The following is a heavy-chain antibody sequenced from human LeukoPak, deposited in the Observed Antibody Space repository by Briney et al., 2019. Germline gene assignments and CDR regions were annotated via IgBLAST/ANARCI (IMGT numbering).Heavy chain of an antibody. Sequence: SVKVSCKASGGTFSSFAINWVRQAPGQGLEWMGGIIPMFGTANYAQKFQGRVTITADESTSTGYMELSSLRSADTAVYYCARDEGEQWLVLGAFDIWGQGTMVTVSS. V-gene: IGHV1-69*13. CDR2: IIPMFGTA. D-gene: IGHD6-19*01. CDR1: GGTFSSFA. CDR3: ARDEGEQWLVLGAFDI. J-gene: IGHJ3*02.